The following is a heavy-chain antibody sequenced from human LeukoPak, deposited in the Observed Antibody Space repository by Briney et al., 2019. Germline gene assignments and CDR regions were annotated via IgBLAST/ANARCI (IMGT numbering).Heavy chain of an antibody. V-gene: IGHV3-23*01. Sequence: PGGSLRLSCAASGFTFNNYAMSWIRQAPGKGLEWVSTISASGGGTHYADSVKGRFTISRDSCKNTMYVQMNSLRVEDTAVYYCAKDLRGYCGGDCYSAEYWGQGTLVTVSS. CDR3: AKDLRGYCGGDCYSAEY. J-gene: IGHJ4*02. D-gene: IGHD2-21*02. CDR1: GFTFNNYA. CDR2: ISASGGGT.